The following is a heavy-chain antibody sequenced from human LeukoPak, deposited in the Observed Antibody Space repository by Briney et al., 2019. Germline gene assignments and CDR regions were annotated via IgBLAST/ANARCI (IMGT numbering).Heavy chain of an antibody. CDR1: GGSFSGYY. CDR3: ARDGYYYGMDV. CDR2: INHSGST. D-gene: IGHD4-17*01. J-gene: IGHJ6*02. V-gene: IGHV4-34*01. Sequence: SSETLSLTCAAYGGSFSGYYWSWIRQPPGKGLEWIGEINHSGSTNYNPSLKSRVTISVDTSKNQFSLKLSSVTAADTAVYYCARDGYYYGMDVWGQGTTVTVSS.